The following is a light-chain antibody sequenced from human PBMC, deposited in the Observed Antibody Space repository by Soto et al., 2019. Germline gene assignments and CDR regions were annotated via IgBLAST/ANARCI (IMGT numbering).Light chain of an antibody. V-gene: IGKV1-5*03. CDR1: QSISSW. CDR3: QQYSSDPF. Sequence: DIQMTQSPSTLSASVGDRVTITCRASQSISSWLAWYQQKPGKAPKLLIYKASSLESGVPSRFSGTGSGTEFTLTISSLQPDDFATYYCQQYSSDPFFGQGTKLEIK. CDR2: KAS. J-gene: IGKJ2*01.